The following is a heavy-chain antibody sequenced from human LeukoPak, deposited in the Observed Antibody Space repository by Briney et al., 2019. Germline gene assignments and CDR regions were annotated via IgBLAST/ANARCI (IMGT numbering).Heavy chain of an antibody. D-gene: IGHD3-10*01. J-gene: IGHJ4*02. CDR3: ARPSWPRKVREAWDY. CDR1: GYSFTSYW. Sequence: GESLKISCKGSGYSFTSYWIGWVRQMPGKGLEWMGIIYPGDSDTRYSPSFQGQVTISADKSISTAYLQWSSLKASDTAMYYCARPSWPRKVREAWDYWGQGTLVTVSS. CDR2: IYPGDSDT. V-gene: IGHV5-51*01.